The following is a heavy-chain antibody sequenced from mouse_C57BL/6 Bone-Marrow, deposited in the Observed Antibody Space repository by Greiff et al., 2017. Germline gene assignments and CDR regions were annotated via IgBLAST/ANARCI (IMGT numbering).Heavy chain of an antibody. J-gene: IGHJ3*01. CDR3: ARLGGYYGWFAY. V-gene: IGHV5-15*01. CDR2: ISNLAYSI. Sequence: EVKLVESGGGFVQPGGSLKLSCAASGFTFSDYGMAWVRQAPRKGPEWVAFISNLAYSIYYADTVTGRFTISRENAKNTLYLEMSSLRSEDTAMYYCARLGGYYGWFAYWGQGTLVTVSA. CDR1: GFTFSDYG. D-gene: IGHD2-3*01.